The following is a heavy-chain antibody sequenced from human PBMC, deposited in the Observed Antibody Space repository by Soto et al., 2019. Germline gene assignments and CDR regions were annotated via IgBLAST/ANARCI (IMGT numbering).Heavy chain of an antibody. CDR1: GFTYNSYA. V-gene: IGHV3-23*01. Sequence: GGSLRLSCAASGFTYNSYAMDWVRQAPGRGLEWVSGIRGNGGSTRCADSVKGRFTISRDNAKNMLYLQMDSLRAEDTAVYYCARDKKGYCTNGVCPFQFDYWGQGTLVTVSS. CDR2: IRGNGGST. J-gene: IGHJ4*02. D-gene: IGHD2-8*01. CDR3: ARDKKGYCTNGVCPFQFDY.